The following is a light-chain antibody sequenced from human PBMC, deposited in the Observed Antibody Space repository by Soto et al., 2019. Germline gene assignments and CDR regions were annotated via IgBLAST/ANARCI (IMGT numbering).Light chain of an antibody. V-gene: IGKV1-39*01. CDR2: AAY. J-gene: IGKJ1*01. CDR1: QRISSY. Sequence: DIQMTQSPSSLSASVGDRVTITCRASQRISSYLNWYQQKPGKAHKLXIYAAYSLPSGAQSRFSGSGSGTDFTLTISSLQPEDFATYYCQQSYSTSWTFGQGTKVDIK. CDR3: QQSYSTSWT.